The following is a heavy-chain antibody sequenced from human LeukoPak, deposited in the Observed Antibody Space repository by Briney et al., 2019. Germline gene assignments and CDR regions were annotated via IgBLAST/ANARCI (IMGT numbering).Heavy chain of an antibody. J-gene: IGHJ5*02. D-gene: IGHD3-22*01. CDR1: GGSISSYY. CDR2: IYYSGST. CDR3: ARGDYYDSSAYYPNWFDP. V-gene: IGHV4-59*12. Sequence: SETLSLTCTVSGGSISSYYWSWIRQPPGKGLEWIGYIYYSGSTNYNPSLKSRVTISVDTSKNQLSLKLSSVTAADTAVYYCARGDYYDSSAYYPNWFDPWGQGTLVTVSS.